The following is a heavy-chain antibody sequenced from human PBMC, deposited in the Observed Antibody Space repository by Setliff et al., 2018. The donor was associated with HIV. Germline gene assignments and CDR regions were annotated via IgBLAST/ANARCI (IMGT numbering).Heavy chain of an antibody. Sequence: GGSLRLSCAASGFTFSNYGMSWVRQAPGKGLEWVANIHKNGQSEKYYVDSVKGRFTISRDNTQNLVFLDMNSLRVEDTAVYYCAGSRGYFVKADWGQGTLVTVSS. V-gene: IGHV3-7*01. CDR1: GFTFSNYG. CDR3: AGSRGYFVKAD. J-gene: IGHJ4*02. D-gene: IGHD3-10*01. CDR2: IHKNGQSEK.